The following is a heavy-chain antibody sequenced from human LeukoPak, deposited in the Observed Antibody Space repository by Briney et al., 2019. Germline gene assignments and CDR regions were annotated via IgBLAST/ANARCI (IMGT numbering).Heavy chain of an antibody. CDR3: ARDGGSSSTVGASFDY. CDR1: GYSFSNYW. V-gene: IGHV5-51*01. J-gene: IGHJ4*02. D-gene: IGHD6-6*01. CDR2: VYPAGSDT. Sequence: GESLKISCKGSGYSFSNYWIGWVRQMPGKGLEWMGIVYPAGSDTRYSPSFEGQVTISADKSISTAYLKWSSLKASDTAMYYCARDGGSSSTVGASFDYWGQGTLVTVSS.